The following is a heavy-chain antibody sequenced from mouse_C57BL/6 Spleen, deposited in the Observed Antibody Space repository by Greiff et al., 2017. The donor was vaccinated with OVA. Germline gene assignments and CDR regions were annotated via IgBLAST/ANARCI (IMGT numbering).Heavy chain of an antibody. CDR2: INPNNGGT. V-gene: IGHV1-26*01. CDR1: GYTFTDYY. Sequence: EVKLQQSGPELVKPGASVKISCKASGYTFTDYYINWVKQSHGKSLEWIGDINPNNGGTSYNQKFKGKATLTVDKSSSTAYMELRSLTSEDSAVEDGAREVLRRGGYFDYGGQGTTLTVSS. D-gene: IGHD1-1*01. CDR3: AREVLRRGGYFDY. J-gene: IGHJ2*01.